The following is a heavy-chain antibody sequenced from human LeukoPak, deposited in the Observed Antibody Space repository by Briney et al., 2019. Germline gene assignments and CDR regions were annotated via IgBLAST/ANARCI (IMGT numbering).Heavy chain of an antibody. V-gene: IGHV1-46*01. D-gene: IGHD6-13*01. CDR1: GYTFTRYF. J-gene: IGHJ4*02. Sequence: ASVKVSCKASGYTFTRYFIHWGRQAPGQGLEWVGIINPSGGGTNYAQKFQGRVTMTRDTSTSTFYMELSSLKSEDTAVYYCARGLGIAEYNFDYWGQGTLVTVSS. CDR3: ARGLGIAEYNFDY. CDR2: INPSGGGT.